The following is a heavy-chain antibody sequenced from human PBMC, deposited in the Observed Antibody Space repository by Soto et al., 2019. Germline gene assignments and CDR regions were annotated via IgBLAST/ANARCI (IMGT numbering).Heavy chain of an antibody. J-gene: IGHJ3*02. CDR3: AKARMNHNSVWDPLDI. Sequence: ALSLRRSWAASGFTFSNYAMSWVLQDPGKGLEWGPGIGGGGADTYYAESVKGLFIISGGNAKSTLSLQMNGLRAEDTAVYYCAKARMNHNSVWDPLDIWRQGPMVTVSS. D-gene: IGHD2-15*01. V-gene: IGHV3-23*01. CDR1: GFTFSNYA. CDR2: IGGGGADT.